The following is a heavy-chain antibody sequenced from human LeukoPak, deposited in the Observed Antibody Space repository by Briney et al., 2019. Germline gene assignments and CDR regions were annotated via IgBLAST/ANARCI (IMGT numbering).Heavy chain of an antibody. CDR1: GFTFRSYW. CDR3: AKYLSRAVVS. D-gene: IGHD2/OR15-2a*01. CDR2: INQEASRK. Sequence: PGGSLRLTCAASGFTFRSYWMSWVRQAPGKGLEWLGHINQEASRKDHADSEKGRFTISRDNPRNLLYLHMSSLRAEDAAFYYCAKYLSRAVVSWGQGILVSVSS. V-gene: IGHV3-7*01. J-gene: IGHJ4*02.